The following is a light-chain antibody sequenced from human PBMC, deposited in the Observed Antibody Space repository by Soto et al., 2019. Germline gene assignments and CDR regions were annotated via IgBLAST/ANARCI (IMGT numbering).Light chain of an antibody. CDR1: QSVSSN. CDR3: HQYTNWPRT. J-gene: IGKJ1*01. Sequence: EIVMTQSPATLSLSPGERATLSCRASQSVSSNLAWYQQKPGQAPRLLIYGASTRATGPPARFSGSGSGTEFTLTISSLQSEDFAVYYCHQYTNWPRTFGQGTNVDIK. V-gene: IGKV3-15*01. CDR2: GAS.